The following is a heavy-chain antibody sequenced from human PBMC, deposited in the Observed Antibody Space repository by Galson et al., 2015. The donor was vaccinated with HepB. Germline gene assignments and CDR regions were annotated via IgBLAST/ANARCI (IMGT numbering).Heavy chain of an antibody. CDR3: ARAGGAPIYYYYGMDV. CDR2: INPSGGST. V-gene: IGHV1-46*04. Sequence: SVKVSCKASGYTLTSYYMHWVRQAPGQGLEWMGIINPSGGSTSYAQKLQGRVTMTRDTSTSTVYMELSSLRSEDTAVYYCARAGGAPIYYYYGMDVWGQGTTVTVSS. CDR1: GYTLTSYY. D-gene: IGHD3-10*01. J-gene: IGHJ6*02.